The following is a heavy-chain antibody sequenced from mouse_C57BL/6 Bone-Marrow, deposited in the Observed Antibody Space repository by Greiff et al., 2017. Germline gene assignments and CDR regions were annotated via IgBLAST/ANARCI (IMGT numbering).Heavy chain of an antibody. CDR2: ISDGGSYT. Sequence: EVQLQESGGGLVKPGGSLKLSCAASGFTFSSYAMSWVRQTPEKRLEWVATISDGGSYTYYPDNVKGRFTISRDNAKNNLYLQMSHLKSEDTAMYYCARESPLLGDSPFAYWGQGTLVTVSA. CDR1: GFTFSSYA. J-gene: IGHJ3*01. CDR3: ARESPLLGDSPFAY. D-gene: IGHD3-3*01. V-gene: IGHV5-4*01.